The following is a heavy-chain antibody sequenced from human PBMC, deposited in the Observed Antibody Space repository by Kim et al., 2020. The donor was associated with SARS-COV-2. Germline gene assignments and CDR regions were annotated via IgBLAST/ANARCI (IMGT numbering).Heavy chain of an antibody. CDR2: TYYRSKWYN. J-gene: IGHJ4*02. CDR1: GDSVSSNSAA. CDR3: ARGAGIAAAGPPFYFDY. Sequence: SQTLSLTCAISGDSVSSNSAAWNWIRQSPSRGLEWLGRTYYRSKWYNDYAVSVKSRITINPDTSKNQFSLQLNSVTPEDTAVYYCARGAGIAAAGPPFYFDYWGQGTLVTVSS. V-gene: IGHV6-1*01. D-gene: IGHD6-13*01.